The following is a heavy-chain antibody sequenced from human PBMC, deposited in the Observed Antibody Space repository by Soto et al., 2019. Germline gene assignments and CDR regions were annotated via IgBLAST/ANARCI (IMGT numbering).Heavy chain of an antibody. CDR3: ARDQAEYYDFWSGYYTFAFDI. V-gene: IGHV4-61*01. CDR1: GGSVSSGSYY. Sequence: LSLTCTVSGGSVSSGSYYWSWIRQPPGKGLKWIGYIYYSGSTNYNPSLKSRVTISVDTSKNQFSLKLSSVTAADTAVYYCARDQAEYYDFWSGYYTFAFDIWGQGTMVTVSS. CDR2: IYYSGST. J-gene: IGHJ3*02. D-gene: IGHD3-3*01.